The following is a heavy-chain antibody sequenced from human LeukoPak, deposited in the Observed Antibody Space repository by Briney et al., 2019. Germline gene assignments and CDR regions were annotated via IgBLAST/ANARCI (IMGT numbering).Heavy chain of an antibody. V-gene: IGHV1-46*01. CDR2: INPSGGST. J-gene: IGHJ4*02. CDR3: SVVPAAMGDDY. Sequence: ASVKVSCKASGYTFTSYYMHWVRQAPGQGLEWMGIINPSGGSTSYAQKLQGRVTMTRDTSTSTVYMELSSLRSEDTAVYYCSVVPAAMGDDYWGQGTLVTVSS. CDR1: GYTFTSYY. D-gene: IGHD2-2*01.